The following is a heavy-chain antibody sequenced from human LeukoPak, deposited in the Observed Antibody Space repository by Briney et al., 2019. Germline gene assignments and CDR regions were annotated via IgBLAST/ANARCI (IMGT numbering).Heavy chain of an antibody. J-gene: IGHJ3*02. D-gene: IGHD3-10*01. Sequence: GGSLRLSCVASGFTFGSYAMNWVRQAPGKGLEWVSAISGSGENTYYADSVKGRLTLSRDNSKKTVYLQMNNLRADDTAVYYCAKYDSGTSGAFENWGQGTMVTVSS. CDR2: ISGSGENT. CDR1: GFTFGSYA. CDR3: AKYDSGTSGAFEN. V-gene: IGHV3-23*01.